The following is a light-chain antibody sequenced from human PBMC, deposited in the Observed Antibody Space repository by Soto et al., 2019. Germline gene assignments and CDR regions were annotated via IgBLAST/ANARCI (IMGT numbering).Light chain of an antibody. CDR3: QQYNNWPYT. CDR2: GAS. CDR1: HSIISY. V-gene: IGKV1-39*01. J-gene: IGKJ2*01. Sequence: DIQMTQSPSSLSASIGDRVTITCRASHSIISYLHWYQQKPGKAPKLLIYGASTRATGIPARFSGSGSGTEFTLTISSLQSEDFAVYYCQQYNNWPYTFGQGTKLEIK.